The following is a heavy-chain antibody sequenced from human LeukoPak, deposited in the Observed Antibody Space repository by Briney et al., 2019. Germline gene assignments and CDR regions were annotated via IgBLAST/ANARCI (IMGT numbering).Heavy chain of an antibody. J-gene: IGHJ4*02. CDR1: GGSISGSSYY. Sequence: SESLSLTCTVSGGSISGSSYYWSWIRQPAGKGLEWIGRIYTSGSTNYNPSLESRVTISLDTSKNQFSLKMNSVTAADTAVYYCARVIWFGAVFDYWGQGTLVTASS. CDR3: ARVIWFGAVFDY. CDR2: IYTSGST. V-gene: IGHV4-61*02. D-gene: IGHD3-10*01.